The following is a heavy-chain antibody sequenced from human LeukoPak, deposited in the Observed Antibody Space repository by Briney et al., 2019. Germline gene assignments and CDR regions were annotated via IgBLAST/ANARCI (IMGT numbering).Heavy chain of an antibody. CDR2: IYYSGST. CDR3: ARADEVGARPRAFDI. D-gene: IGHD1-26*01. J-gene: IGHJ3*02. V-gene: IGHV4-59*01. CDR1: GGSISSYY. Sequence: SETLSLTCTVSGGSISSYYWSWIRQPPGKGLEWIGYIYYSGSTNYNPSLKSRVTISVDTSKNQFSLKLSSVTAADTAVYYCARADEVGARPRAFDIWGQGTMVTVSS.